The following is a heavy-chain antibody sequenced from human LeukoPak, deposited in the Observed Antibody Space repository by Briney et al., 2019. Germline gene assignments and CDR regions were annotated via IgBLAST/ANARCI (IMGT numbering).Heavy chain of an antibody. Sequence: GGSLRLSCAASGFTFSIYRVHWVRQAPGKGLVWVSRINSCGSGTICADYVKGRFTISRDNAKNTLYLQMNSLRAEDTAVYYCARVVPRGYYYGMDVWGQGTTVTVSS. V-gene: IGHV3-74*01. CDR3: ARVVPRGYYYGMDV. CDR2: INSCGSGT. J-gene: IGHJ6*01. CDR1: GFTFSIYR.